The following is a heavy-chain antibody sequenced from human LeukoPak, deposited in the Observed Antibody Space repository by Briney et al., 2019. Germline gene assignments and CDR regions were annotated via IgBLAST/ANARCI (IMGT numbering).Heavy chain of an antibody. J-gene: IGHJ3*02. V-gene: IGHV5-51*01. D-gene: IGHD5-24*01. CDR2: IYPGDSDT. Sequence: GESLQISCQGSGYSFTSYWIGWVRQMPGKGLEWMRIIYPGDSDTRYSPSFQGQVTISADKSISTAYLQWSSLKASDTAMYYCARQSLEMATNDDAFDIWGQGTMVTVSS. CDR3: ARQSLEMATNDDAFDI. CDR1: GYSFTSYW.